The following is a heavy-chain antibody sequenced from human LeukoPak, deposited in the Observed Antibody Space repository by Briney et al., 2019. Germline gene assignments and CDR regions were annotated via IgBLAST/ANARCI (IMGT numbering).Heavy chain of an antibody. CDR1: GFSLSTSGVG. CDR3: AHRLDGDYYDSSGYTSDGFDP. D-gene: IGHD3-22*01. CDR2: IYWDDDK. J-gene: IGHJ5*02. Sequence: ESGPTLVRPTQTLTLTCTFSGFSLSTSGVGVGWIRQPPGKALEWLALIYWDDDKRYSPSLKSRLTITKDTSKNQVVLTMTNMDPVDTATYYCAHRLDGDYYDSSGYTSDGFDPWGQGTLVTVSS. V-gene: IGHV2-5*02.